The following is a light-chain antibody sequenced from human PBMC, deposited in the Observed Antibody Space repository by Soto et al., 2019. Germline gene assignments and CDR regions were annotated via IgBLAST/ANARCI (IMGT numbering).Light chain of an antibody. CDR3: QQYNNWPWT. CDR1: QSVSSK. J-gene: IGKJ1*01. CDR2: GAS. V-gene: IGKV3-15*01. Sequence: EIVMTQSPATLSVSPGERATVSCRASQSVSSKLAWYQHTPGQAPRLLIYGASTRASGVPARFSGSGSGTEFPLTISRLQSEDFALYYCQQYNNWPWTFGQGTKVEIK.